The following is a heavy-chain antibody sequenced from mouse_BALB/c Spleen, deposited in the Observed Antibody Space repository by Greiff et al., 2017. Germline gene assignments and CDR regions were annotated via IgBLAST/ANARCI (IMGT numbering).Heavy chain of an antibody. CDR2: IRLKSNNYAT. CDR1: GFTFSNYW. Sequence: EVQVVESGGGLVQPGGSMKLSCVASGFTFSNYWMNWVRQSPEKGLEWVAEIRLKSNNYATHYAESVKGRFTISRDDSKSSVYLQMNNLRAEDTGIYYCTLPWLQTPFDYWGQGTTLTVSS. D-gene: IGHD1-2*01. V-gene: IGHV6-6*02. J-gene: IGHJ2*01. CDR3: TLPWLQTPFDY.